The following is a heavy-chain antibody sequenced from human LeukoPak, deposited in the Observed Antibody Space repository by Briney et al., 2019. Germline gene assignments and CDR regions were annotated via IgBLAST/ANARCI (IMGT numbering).Heavy chain of an antibody. CDR2: INHSGST. CDR1: GGSISGYY. Sequence: SETLSLTCTVSGGSISGYYWSWIRQPPGKGLEWIGEINHSGSTNYNPSLKSRVTISVDTSKNQFSLKLSSVTAADTAVYYCARGTGSGSYYNVLYYYYYYMDVWGKGTTVTVSS. CDR3: ARGTGSGSYYNVLYYYYYYMDV. D-gene: IGHD3-10*01. J-gene: IGHJ6*03. V-gene: IGHV4-34*01.